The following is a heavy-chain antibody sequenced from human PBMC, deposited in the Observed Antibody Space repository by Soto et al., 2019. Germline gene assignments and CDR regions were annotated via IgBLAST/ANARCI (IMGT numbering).Heavy chain of an antibody. CDR2: INPNSGGT. J-gene: IGHJ6*02. V-gene: IGHV1-2*04. Sequence: ASVKVSCKASGYTFTGYYMHWVRQAPGQGLEWMGWINPNSGGTNYAQKFQGWVTMTRDTSISTAYMELSRLRSDDTAVYYCARDDHDYSTLYGMDVWGQGTTVTVSS. CDR1: GYTFTGYY. D-gene: IGHD4-4*01. CDR3: ARDDHDYSTLYGMDV.